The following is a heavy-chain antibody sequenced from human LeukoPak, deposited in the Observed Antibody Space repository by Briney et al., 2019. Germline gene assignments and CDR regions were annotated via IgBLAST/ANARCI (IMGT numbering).Heavy chain of an antibody. Sequence: GASVKVSCKASGYTFTGYYMHWVRQAPGQGLEWMGWISAYNGNTNYAQKLQGRVTMTTDTSTSTAYMELRSLRSDDTAVYYCARVLRLRYFDWLLYYYYYMDVWGKGTTVTISS. J-gene: IGHJ6*03. CDR3: ARVLRLRYFDWLLYYYYYMDV. V-gene: IGHV1-18*04. D-gene: IGHD3-9*01. CDR2: ISAYNGNT. CDR1: GYTFTGYY.